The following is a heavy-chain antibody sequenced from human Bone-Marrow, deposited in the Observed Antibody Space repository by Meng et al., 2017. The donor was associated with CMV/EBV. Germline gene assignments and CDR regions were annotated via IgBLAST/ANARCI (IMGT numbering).Heavy chain of an antibody. Sequence: QVQLWYAGEGAEKVGASVKVSCKASGYPFTSYGISWVRQAPGQGLEWMGWISSYNGNTNYAQKLQGRVTMTTDTSTSTAYMELRSLRSDDTAVYYCARAVGSGSYGWFDPWGQGTLVTVSS. J-gene: IGHJ5*02. CDR3: ARAVGSGSYGWFDP. V-gene: IGHV1-18*01. D-gene: IGHD3-10*01. CDR1: GYPFTSYG. CDR2: ISSYNGNT.